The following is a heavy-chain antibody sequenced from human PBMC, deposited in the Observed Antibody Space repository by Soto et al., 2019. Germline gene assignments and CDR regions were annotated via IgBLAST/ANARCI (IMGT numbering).Heavy chain of an antibody. V-gene: IGHV4-39*01. CDR1: GDSVISDHYY. CDR2: VNYRGNS. Sequence: QLQLQESGPGLVKPSETLSLSCTVSGDSVISDHYYWAWVLQPPGKGLEWIGNVNYRGNSYQNPSLKSRVTITVDTSTNQVSLKLTSVTAADTSVYYCARQGGNKFDYWGQGTLGTVSS. CDR3: ARQGGNKFDY. D-gene: IGHD3-16*01. J-gene: IGHJ4*02.